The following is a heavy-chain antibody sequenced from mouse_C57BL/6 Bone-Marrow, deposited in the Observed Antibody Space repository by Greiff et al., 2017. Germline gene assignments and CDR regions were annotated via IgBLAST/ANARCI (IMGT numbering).Heavy chain of an antibody. Sequence: EVQGVESGGGLVQPKGSLKLSCAASGFSFNTYAMNWVRQAPGKGLEWVARIRSKSNNYATYYADSVKDRFTISRDDSESMLYLHMNNLKTEDTAMYYCVPLPFAYWGQGTLVTVSA. D-gene: IGHD6-1*01. V-gene: IGHV10-1*01. CDR1: GFSFNTYA. CDR2: IRSKSNNYAT. J-gene: IGHJ3*01. CDR3: VPLPFAY.